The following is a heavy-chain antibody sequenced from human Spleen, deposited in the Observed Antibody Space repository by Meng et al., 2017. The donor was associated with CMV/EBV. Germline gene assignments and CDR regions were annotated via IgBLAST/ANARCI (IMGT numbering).Heavy chain of an antibody. CDR1: GYTFTGYY. J-gene: IGHJ6*02. CDR3: VRGGENYYYYDVDV. CDR2: INPNSGGT. Sequence: ASVKVSCKASGYTFTGYYMHWVRQAPGQGLERMGWINPNSGGTNYAQKFQGRVTMTRDTSISTAYMELSRLRSDDTAVYYCVRGGENYYYYDVDVWGQGTTVTVSS. V-gene: IGHV1-2*02.